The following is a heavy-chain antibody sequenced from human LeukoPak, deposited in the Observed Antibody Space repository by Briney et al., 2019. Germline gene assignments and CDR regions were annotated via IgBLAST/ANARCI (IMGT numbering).Heavy chain of an antibody. D-gene: IGHD3-22*01. V-gene: IGHV3-23*01. CDR3: AKDRRVYGVDYYDSSGKKSY. Sequence: PGGSLRLSCAASGFTFSSYAMSWVRQAPGKGLEWVSGISGSGGSTYYADSVKGRFTISRDNSKNTLYLQMNSLRAEDTAVYYCAKDRRVYGVDYYDSSGKKSYWGQGTLVTVSS. CDR1: GFTFSSYA. J-gene: IGHJ4*02. CDR2: ISGSGGST.